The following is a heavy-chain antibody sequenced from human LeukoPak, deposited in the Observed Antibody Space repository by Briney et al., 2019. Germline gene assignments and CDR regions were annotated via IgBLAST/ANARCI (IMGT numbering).Heavy chain of an antibody. J-gene: IGHJ6*02. Sequence: GGSLRLSCAASGFTVSSNYMSWVRQAPGKGLEWVSVIYSGGSTYYADSVKGRFTISRHNSKNTLYLQMNSLRAEDTAVYYCARAADTDSMFVIQQYGMDVWGQGTTVTVSS. CDR1: GFTVSSNY. CDR3: ARAADTDSMFVIQQYGMDV. CDR2: IYSGGST. D-gene: IGHD3-10*02. V-gene: IGHV3-53*04.